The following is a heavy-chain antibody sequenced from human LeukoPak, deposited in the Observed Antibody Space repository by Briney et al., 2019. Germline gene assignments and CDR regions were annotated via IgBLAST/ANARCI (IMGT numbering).Heavy chain of an antibody. CDR3: ARKKDTFDFYDSSGLDY. J-gene: IGHJ4*02. D-gene: IGHD3-22*01. V-gene: IGHV3-33*01. CDR2: IWYDGSTK. Sequence: GWSLRLSCAASGFTFSTYGMHWVRQAPGKGLEWVANIWYDGSTKYYADSVKGRFTISRDNSKNTLYLRMNSLRAEDTAVYYCARKKDTFDFYDSSGLDYWGQGALVTVSS. CDR1: GFTFSTYG.